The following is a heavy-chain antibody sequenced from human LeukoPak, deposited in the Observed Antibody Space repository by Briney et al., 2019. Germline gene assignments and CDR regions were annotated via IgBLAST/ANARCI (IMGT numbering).Heavy chain of an antibody. J-gene: IGHJ5*02. CDR2: VYYSGST. Sequence: SETLSLTCTVSISTYYWSWIRQPPGKGLEWIGYVYYSGSTNYNPSLKSRVTISVDTSKNQFSLKLSSVTAADTAVYYCASNPPVLRFLEWLPGRFDPWGQGTLVTVSS. V-gene: IGHV4-59*08. CDR1: ISTYY. D-gene: IGHD3-3*01. CDR3: ASNPPVLRFLEWLPGRFDP.